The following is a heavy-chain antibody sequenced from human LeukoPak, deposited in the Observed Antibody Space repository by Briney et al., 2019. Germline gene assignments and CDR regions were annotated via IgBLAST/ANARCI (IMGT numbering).Heavy chain of an antibody. Sequence: PSETLSLTCTVSGDSISSYHWSWIRQPPRKGLEWIGYISYSGSTNSNPSLTSRVTISVDTSKNQFSLKLSSVTAADTAVYYCARVGRGDHTWGSYYFDHWGQGTLVTVSS. D-gene: IGHD3-16*01. CDR3: ARVGRGDHTWGSYYFDH. V-gene: IGHV4-59*01. J-gene: IGHJ4*02. CDR2: ISYSGST. CDR1: GDSISSYH.